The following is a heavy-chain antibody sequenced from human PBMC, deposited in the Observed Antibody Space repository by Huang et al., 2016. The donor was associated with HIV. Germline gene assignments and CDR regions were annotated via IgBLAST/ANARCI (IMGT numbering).Heavy chain of an antibody. J-gene: IGHJ4*02. V-gene: IGHV3-9*01. D-gene: IGHD1-1*01. Sequence: EVHLVESGGGLVQPGRSLRLYCGASGFTFDDFSMHWVRQRHGKGLEYVSGITGDSDRVFYAASVKGRFTISRDNAKNSLYLQMNSLRVEDTALYYCAHLPEPSSPWTDYWGQGTLVTVSS. CDR2: ITGDSDRV. CDR1: GFTFDDFS. CDR3: AHLPEPSSPWTDY.